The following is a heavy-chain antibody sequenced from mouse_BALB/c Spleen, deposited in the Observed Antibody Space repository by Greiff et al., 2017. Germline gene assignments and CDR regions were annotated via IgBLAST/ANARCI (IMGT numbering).Heavy chain of an antibody. J-gene: IGHJ4*01. Sequence: LQESGAELVRPGTSVKISCKASGYTFTNYWLGWVKQRPGHGLEWIGDIYPGGGYTNYNEKFKGKATLTADTSSSTAYMQLSSLTSEDSAVYFCARSRTVVAPYYAMDYWGQGTSVTVSS. D-gene: IGHD1-1*01. CDR2: IYPGGGYT. V-gene: IGHV1-63*02. CDR3: ARSRTVVAPYYAMDY. CDR1: GYTFTNYW.